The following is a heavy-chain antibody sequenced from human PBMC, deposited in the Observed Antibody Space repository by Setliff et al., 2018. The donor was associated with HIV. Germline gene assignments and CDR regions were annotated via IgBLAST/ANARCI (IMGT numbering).Heavy chain of an antibody. J-gene: IGHJ4*02. Sequence: AGGSLRLSCVASGFTFSSYDMHWVRQAPGKGREWVTVIQYDGRKNRYADSVKGRFTISRDNSRNTVFLQMNNLRTEDTAVYYCAKDQGRVNDHWGLGKLVTVSS. CDR1: GFTFSSYD. D-gene: IGHD3-16*01. CDR2: IQYDGRKN. V-gene: IGHV3-30*02. CDR3: AKDQGRVNDH.